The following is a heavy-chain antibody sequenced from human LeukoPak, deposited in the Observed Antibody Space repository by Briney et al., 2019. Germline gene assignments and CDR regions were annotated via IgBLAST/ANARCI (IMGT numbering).Heavy chain of an antibody. Sequence: SVKVSCKASGGTFSSFTISWVRQAPGQGLEWMGRIIPILGIANYAQKFQGRVTITADKSTSTAYMELSSLRSEDTAVYYCASEYCSSTSCLGYYYYYYMDVWGKGTTVTVSS. CDR1: GGTFSSFT. V-gene: IGHV1-69*02. CDR2: IIPILGIA. D-gene: IGHD2-2*01. J-gene: IGHJ6*03. CDR3: ASEYCSSTSCLGYYYYYYMDV.